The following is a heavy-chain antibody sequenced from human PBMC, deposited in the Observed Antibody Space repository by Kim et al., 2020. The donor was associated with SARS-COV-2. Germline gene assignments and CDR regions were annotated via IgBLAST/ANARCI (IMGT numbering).Heavy chain of an antibody. CDR3: ARARYGDYDYYFDY. Sequence: SETLSLTCTVSGGSVSSGSYYWSWIRQPPGKGLEWIGYIYYSGSTNYNPSLKSRVTISVDTSKNQFSLKLSSVTAADTAVYYCARARYGDYDYYFDYWGQGTLVTVSS. CDR2: IYYSGST. J-gene: IGHJ4*02. CDR1: GGSVSSGSYY. V-gene: IGHV4-61*01. D-gene: IGHD4-17*01.